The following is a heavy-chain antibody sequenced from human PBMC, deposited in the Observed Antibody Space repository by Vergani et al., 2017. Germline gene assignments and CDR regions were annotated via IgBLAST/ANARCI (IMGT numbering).Heavy chain of an antibody. Sequence: QVQLVESGGGVVQPGRSLRLSCAASGFTFSSYGMHWVRQAPGKGLGWVAVIWYDGSNKYYADSVKGRFTISRDNSKTTLYLQMNSLRAEDTAVYYCARGPGELEYWGQGTLVTVSS. D-gene: IGHD3-16*01. CDR3: ARGPGELEY. J-gene: IGHJ4*02. CDR2: IWYDGSNK. CDR1: GFTFSSYG. V-gene: IGHV3-33*01.